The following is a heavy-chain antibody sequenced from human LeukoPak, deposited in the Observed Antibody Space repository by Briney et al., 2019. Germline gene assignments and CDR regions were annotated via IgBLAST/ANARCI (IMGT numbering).Heavy chain of an antibody. Sequence: PSETLPLTCTVSGGSISSGGYYWSWIRQHPGKGLEWIGYIYYSGSTYYNPSLKSRVTISVDTSKNQFSLKLSSVTAADTAVYYCARAQHYYDSSTDWYFDLWGRGTLVTVSS. CDR3: ARAQHYYDSSTDWYFDL. CDR1: GGSISSGGYY. D-gene: IGHD3-22*01. V-gene: IGHV4-31*03. J-gene: IGHJ2*01. CDR2: IYYSGST.